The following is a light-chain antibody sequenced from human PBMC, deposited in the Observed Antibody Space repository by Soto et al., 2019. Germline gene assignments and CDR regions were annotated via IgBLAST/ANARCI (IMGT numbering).Light chain of an antibody. J-gene: IGKJ3*01. CDR1: QSISSW. Sequence: DIQMTQSPSTLSASVGDRVTITGRASQSISSWLAWYQQKPGKAPKLLIYKASSLESGVPSRFSGSGSGTEFTLTINSLQPDDFATYYCQQYNSYSFTFGPGTKVDIK. CDR3: QQYNSYSFT. CDR2: KAS. V-gene: IGKV1-5*03.